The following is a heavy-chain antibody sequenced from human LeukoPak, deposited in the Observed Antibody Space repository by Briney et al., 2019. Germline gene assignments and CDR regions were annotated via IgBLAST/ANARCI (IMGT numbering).Heavy chain of an antibody. V-gene: IGHV3-33*08. Sequence: PGGSLRLSCAATGFTFNTAWMIWVRQAPGKGLEWVAVIWYDGSNKYYADSVKGRLTISRDNSKNTLYLQMNSLRAEDTAVYYCARVMAVAENGMDVWGQGTTVTVSS. J-gene: IGHJ6*02. CDR2: IWYDGSNK. CDR3: ARVMAVAENGMDV. D-gene: IGHD6-19*01. CDR1: GFTFNTAW.